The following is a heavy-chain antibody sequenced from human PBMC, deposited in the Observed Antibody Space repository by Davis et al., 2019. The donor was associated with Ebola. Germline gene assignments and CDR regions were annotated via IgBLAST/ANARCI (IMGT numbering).Heavy chain of an antibody. CDR2: INPNSGGT. D-gene: IGHD6-13*01. Sequence: ASVKVSCKASGYTFTSYAMIWVRQAPGQGLEWMGRINPNSGGTNYAQKFQGTVTMTRDTSISTAYMELSSLRSEDTAEYYCARDSSSWYFFDYWGQGTLVTVSS. J-gene: IGHJ4*02. CDR3: ARDSSSWYFFDY. CDR1: GYTFTSYA. V-gene: IGHV1-2*06.